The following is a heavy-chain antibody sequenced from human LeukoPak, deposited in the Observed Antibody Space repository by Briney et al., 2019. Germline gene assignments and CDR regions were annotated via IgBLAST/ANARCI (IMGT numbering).Heavy chain of an antibody. CDR2: ISGSDDRT. CDR1: GFTFRSYA. CDR3: AKDGFDY. Sequence: TGGSLRLSCAASGFTFRSYAMTWVRQAPEKGLEWVSSISGSDDRTYYADSVKGRFTTSRDNSKNTVYLQMNSLRAEDTAVYYCAKDGFDYWGQGTLVTVSS. J-gene: IGHJ4*02. V-gene: IGHV3-23*01.